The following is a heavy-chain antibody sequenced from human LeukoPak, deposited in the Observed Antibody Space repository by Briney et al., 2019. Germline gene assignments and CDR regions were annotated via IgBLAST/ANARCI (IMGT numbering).Heavy chain of an antibody. CDR2: ISTYNANT. Sequence: ASVKVSCKASGYTFTSYAIIWVRQAPGQGLEWMGRISTYNANTNYAQNLQGRVTMTTDTSTSTAYMELRSLRPDDAAVYYCARDKAAAGSYDYWGQGTLVTVSS. J-gene: IGHJ4*02. CDR1: GYTFTSYA. V-gene: IGHV1-18*01. D-gene: IGHD6-13*01. CDR3: ARDKAAAGSYDY.